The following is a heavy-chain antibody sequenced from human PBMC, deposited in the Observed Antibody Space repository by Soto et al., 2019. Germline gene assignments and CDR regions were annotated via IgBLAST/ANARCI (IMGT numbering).Heavy chain of an antibody. Sequence: GGSLRLSCAASGFTVSSNYMSWVRQAPGKGLEWVSVIYSGGSTYYADSVKGRFTISRDNSKNTLYLQMNSLRAEDTAVYYCAKDHWRPIVVEPAAIDRDVFDISGQGTMVTVSS. D-gene: IGHD2-2*01. CDR3: AKDHWRPIVVEPAAIDRDVFDI. CDR2: IYSGGST. CDR1: GFTVSSNY. V-gene: IGHV3-53*01. J-gene: IGHJ3*02.